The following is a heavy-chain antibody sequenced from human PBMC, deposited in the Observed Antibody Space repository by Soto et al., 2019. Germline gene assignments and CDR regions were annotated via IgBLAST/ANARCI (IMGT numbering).Heavy chain of an antibody. CDR1: GFTFGSYG. V-gene: IGHV3-30*18. CDR2: ISYDGNVA. J-gene: IGHJ4*02. D-gene: IGHD1-1*01. CDR3: AKEGPITNWYFDY. Sequence: QVQLVESGGAVFQLGRSLKLSCAASGFTFGSYGMHWVRQAPGKGLEWVTVISYDGNVAYYADSVKGRFTISRDNSKNTLYLQMNSLRTEDTAMYYCAKEGPITNWYFDYWGQGTLVTVSS.